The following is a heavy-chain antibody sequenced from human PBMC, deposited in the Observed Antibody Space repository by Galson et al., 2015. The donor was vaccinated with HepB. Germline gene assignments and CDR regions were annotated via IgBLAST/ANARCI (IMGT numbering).Heavy chain of an antibody. J-gene: IGHJ4*02. Sequence: SVKVSCKASGYTFTGYYMHWVRQAPGQGLEWMGVVHATGDSTSYAQKFQGRVTLTGDTSTSTAYMELSSLRSEDTAVYYCARGRPSTVIVDSGPSIPFDFWGQGTLVTVSS. CDR3: ARGRPSTVIVDSGPSIPFDF. CDR1: GYTFTGYY. CDR2: VHATGDST. D-gene: IGHD3-22*01. V-gene: IGHV1-46*01.